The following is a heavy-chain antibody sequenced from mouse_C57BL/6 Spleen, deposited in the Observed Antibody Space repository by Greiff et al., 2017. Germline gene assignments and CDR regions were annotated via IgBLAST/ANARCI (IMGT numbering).Heavy chain of an antibody. CDR1: GFTFSDYG. V-gene: IGHV5-15*01. D-gene: IGHD3-3*01. Sequence: EVQVVESGGGLVQPGGSLKLSCAASGFTFSDYGMAWVRQAPRQGPEWVAFISNLAYSIYSADTVTRRFTISRENAKNTLYMEISSLRSEDTAMYYCARQGHYARDYGGQGTSVTVSS. CDR3: ARQGHYARDY. J-gene: IGHJ4*01. CDR2: ISNLAYSI.